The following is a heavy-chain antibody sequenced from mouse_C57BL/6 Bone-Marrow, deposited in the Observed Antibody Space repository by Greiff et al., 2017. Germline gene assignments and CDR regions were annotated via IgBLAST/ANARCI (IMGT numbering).Heavy chain of an antibody. CDR2: ISDGGSYT. Sequence: EVKLMESGGGLVKPGGSLKLSCAASGFTFSSYAMSWVRQTPEKRLAWVATISDGGSYTYYPDNVKGRFTISRDNAKNNLYLQMSHLESEDTAMYYCARDRVVAPSYWYFDVWGTGTTVTVSS. V-gene: IGHV5-4*01. J-gene: IGHJ1*03. CDR1: GFTFSSYA. CDR3: ARDRVVAPSYWYFDV. D-gene: IGHD1-1*01.